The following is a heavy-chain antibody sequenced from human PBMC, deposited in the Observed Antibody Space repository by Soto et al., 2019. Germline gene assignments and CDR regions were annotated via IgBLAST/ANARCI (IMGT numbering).Heavy chain of an antibody. CDR1: GDSVSSNSAA. CDR3: ARAPRSDMLLLVAATTVAFYI. V-gene: IGHV6-1*01. CDR2: TYYRSKWYN. J-gene: IGHJ3*02. Sequence: SQTLSLTCAISGDSVSSNSAAWNWIRQSPSRGLEWLGRTYYRSKWYNDYAVSVKSRITINPDTSKNQFSLQLNSVTPEDTAVYYCARAPRSDMLLLVAATTVAFYIWGQGTMVTVSS. D-gene: IGHD2-15*01.